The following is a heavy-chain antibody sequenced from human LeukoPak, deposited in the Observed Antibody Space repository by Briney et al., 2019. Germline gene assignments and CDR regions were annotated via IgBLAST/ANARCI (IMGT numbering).Heavy chain of an antibody. Sequence: QPGGSLRLSCAASGFTFSSYGMHWVRQAPGKGLEWVAVIWYDGSNKYYADSVKGRFTISRDNSKNTLYLQMNSLRAEDTAVYYCARDYYGSGSYPDYWGQGTLVTVSS. V-gene: IGHV3-33*01. J-gene: IGHJ4*02. D-gene: IGHD3-10*01. CDR3: ARDYYGSGSYPDY. CDR2: IWYDGSNK. CDR1: GFTFSSYG.